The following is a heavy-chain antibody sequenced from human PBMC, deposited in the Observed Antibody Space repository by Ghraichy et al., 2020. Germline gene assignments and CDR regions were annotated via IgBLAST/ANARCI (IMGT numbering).Heavy chain of an antibody. D-gene: IGHD2-15*01. V-gene: IGHV3-7*03. CDR1: GFTFSRHW. Sequence: GGSLRLSCTASGFTFSRHWMGWVRQAPGKGLEWLTNINQSGSEKYYVGSVKGLFTISRDNAENSLFLQMNSLRAEDTAVYYCVRGYCSGGSCYGAGYDLWSQGTLVTVTS. CDR3: VRGYCSGGSCYGAGYDL. CDR2: INQSGSEK. J-gene: IGHJ5*02.